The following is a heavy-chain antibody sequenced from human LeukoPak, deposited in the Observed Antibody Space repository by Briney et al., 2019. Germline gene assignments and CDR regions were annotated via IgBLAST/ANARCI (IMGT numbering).Heavy chain of an antibody. CDR3: ASLPGAQYYDILTGYWRGGSDY. CDR1: GFTFSSYA. CDR2: ISYDGSNK. D-gene: IGHD3-9*01. Sequence: GGPLRLSCAASGFTFSSYAMHWVRQAPGKGLEWVAVISYDGSNKYYADSVKGRFTISRDNSKNTLYLQMNSLRAEDTAVYYCASLPGAQYYDILTGYWRGGSDYWGQGTLVTVSS. V-gene: IGHV3-30-3*01. J-gene: IGHJ4*02.